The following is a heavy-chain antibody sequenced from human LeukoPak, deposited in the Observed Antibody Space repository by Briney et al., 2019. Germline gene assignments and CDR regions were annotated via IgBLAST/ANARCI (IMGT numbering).Heavy chain of an antibody. CDR3: ARDLGDGYNKFDY. CDR1: GGTFSSYA. D-gene: IGHD5-24*01. Sequence: GASVKVSXKASGGTFSSYAISWVRQAPGQGLEWMGRIIPIFGTANYAQKFQGRVTITTDESTSTAYMELSSLRSEDTAVYYCARDLGDGYNKFDYWGQGTLVTVSS. CDR2: IIPIFGTA. V-gene: IGHV1-69*05. J-gene: IGHJ4*02.